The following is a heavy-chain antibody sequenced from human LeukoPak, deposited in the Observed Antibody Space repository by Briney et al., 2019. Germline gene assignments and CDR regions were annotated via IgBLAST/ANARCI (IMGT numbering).Heavy chain of an antibody. J-gene: IGHJ3*01. V-gene: IGHV3-30-3*01. Sequence: GGSLRLSCAASGFTFTYYAMHWVRQAPGKGLELVALISYDGSRQYYTDSVKGRFIISRDDSKNTVYLQMNSLGVDDTALYYCARGPDPVVRGPRRAFDLWGQGTMVTVSS. D-gene: IGHD3-10*01. CDR3: ARGPDPVVRGPRRAFDL. CDR2: ISYDGSRQ. CDR1: GFTFTYYA.